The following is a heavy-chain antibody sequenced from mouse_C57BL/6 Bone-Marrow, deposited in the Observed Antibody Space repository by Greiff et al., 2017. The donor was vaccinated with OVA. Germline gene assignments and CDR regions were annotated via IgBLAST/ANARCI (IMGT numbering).Heavy chain of an antibody. CDR1: GYTFTSYG. D-gene: IGHD2-1*01. V-gene: IGHV1-81*01. Sequence: QVQLQQSGAELARPGASVKLSCKASGYTFTSYGISWVKQRTGQGLEWIGEIYPRSGHTYYNEKFKGKATLTADKSSSTAYMELRSLTSEDSAVYVCARVYGNYVHYYAMDYWGQGTSVTVSS. CDR3: ARVYGNYVHYYAMDY. J-gene: IGHJ4*01. CDR2: IYPRSGHT.